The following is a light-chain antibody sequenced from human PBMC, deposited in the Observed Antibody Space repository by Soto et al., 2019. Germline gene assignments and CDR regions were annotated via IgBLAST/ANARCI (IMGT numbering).Light chain of an antibody. CDR1: QNINNW. CDR3: QHTRT. V-gene: IGKV1-5*01. Sequence: DFQMTQSPSTLSASVGDRVTITCRASQNINNWVAWYQQKPGKAPKFLIYDASTLQRGVPSRFSRSGFGTEFSLTISNLQPDDFGSYYCQHTRTFGEGTKVEIK. J-gene: IGKJ4*01. CDR2: DAS.